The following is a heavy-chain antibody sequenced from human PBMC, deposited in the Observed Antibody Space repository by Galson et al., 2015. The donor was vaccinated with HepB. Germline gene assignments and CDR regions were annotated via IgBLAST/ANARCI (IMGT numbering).Heavy chain of an antibody. J-gene: IGHJ4*02. D-gene: IGHD3-10*01. CDR1: GGSINSTSHF. CDR2: VYYSGST. CDR3: AREGGSYW. V-gene: IGHV4-39*07. Sequence: TLSLTCTVSGGSINSTSHFWGWIRQPPGKGLEWIGTVYYSGSTHYNPSLKSRVTISVDTSKNEFSLKLRSVTAADTAVYYCAREGGSYWWGQGTLVTVSS.